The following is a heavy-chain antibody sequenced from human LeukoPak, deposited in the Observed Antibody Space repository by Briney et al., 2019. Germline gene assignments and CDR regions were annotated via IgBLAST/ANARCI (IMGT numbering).Heavy chain of an antibody. J-gene: IGHJ1*01. Sequence: GGSLRLSCAASGFTFSSYAMSWVRQAPGKGLEWVSTISGSGAYTYYADSVKGRFTISRDNSKNTLYLQMNSLRAEDTAVYYCAKYFASGSYYKLPHWGEGTLVTVSS. V-gene: IGHV3-23*01. CDR1: GFTFSSYA. CDR3: AKYFASGSYYKLPH. D-gene: IGHD3-10*01. CDR2: ISGSGAYT.